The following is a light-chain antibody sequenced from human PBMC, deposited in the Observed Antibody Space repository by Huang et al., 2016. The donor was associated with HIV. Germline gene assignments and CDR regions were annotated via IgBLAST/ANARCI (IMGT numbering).Light chain of an antibody. J-gene: IGKJ1*01. CDR3: QRSYSTPWT. CDR1: QRISSY. Sequence: DIQMTQSPSSLSASVGDRVTITCRASQRISSYLNWYQQKPVKAPKLLIYASSSLQMGVPSKFSCSGSGTDFTLTISSLQPEDFATYYCQRSYSTPWTFGQGTKVEIK. CDR2: ASS. V-gene: IGKV1-39*01.